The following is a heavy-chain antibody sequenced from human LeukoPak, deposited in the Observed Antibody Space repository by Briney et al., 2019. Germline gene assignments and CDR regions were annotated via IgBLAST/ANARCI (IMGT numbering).Heavy chain of an antibody. CDR3: ARDPPLGSCSTISCPHLDY. J-gene: IGHJ4*02. Sequence: PGGSLRLSCAASGFTFSRYSMNWVRQAPGKGLEWVSSISSSSSFIYYADSVKGRFTISRENDKNSLYLQINSLRAEDTAVYYCARDPPLGSCSTISCPHLDYWGQGTLVTVSS. CDR1: GFTFSRYS. CDR2: ISSSSSFI. D-gene: IGHD2-2*01. V-gene: IGHV3-21*01.